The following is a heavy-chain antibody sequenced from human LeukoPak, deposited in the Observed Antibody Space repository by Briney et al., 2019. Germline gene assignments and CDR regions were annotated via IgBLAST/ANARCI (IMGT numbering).Heavy chain of an antibody. Sequence: SETLSLTCTVYGGSISSYYWSWIRQPAGKGLEWIGRIYTSGSTNYNPSLKSRITMSVDTSKNQFSLKLSSVTAADTAVYYCARDYCSGGSCYSGDYWGQGTLVTVSS. V-gene: IGHV4-4*07. CDR2: IYTSGST. CDR1: GGSISSYY. J-gene: IGHJ4*02. CDR3: ARDYCSGGSCYSGDY. D-gene: IGHD2-15*01.